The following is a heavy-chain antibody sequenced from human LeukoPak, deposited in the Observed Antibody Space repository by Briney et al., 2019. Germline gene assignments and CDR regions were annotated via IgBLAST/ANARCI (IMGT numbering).Heavy chain of an antibody. V-gene: IGHV3-23*01. J-gene: IGHJ6*04. CDR2: ISGSGGST. CDR3: AKGSAAKYYGSGYQDV. Sequence: PGGSLRLSCAASGFTVSSNYMSWVRQAPGKGLEWVSAISGSGGSTYYTDSVKGRFTISRDNSKNTLYLQMNSLRAEDTAVYYCAKGSAAKYYGSGYQDVWGKGTTVTISS. CDR1: GFTVSSNY. D-gene: IGHD3-10*01.